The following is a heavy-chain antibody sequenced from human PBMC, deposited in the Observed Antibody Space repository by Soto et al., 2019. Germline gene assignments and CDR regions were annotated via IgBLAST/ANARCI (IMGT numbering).Heavy chain of an antibody. Sequence: PGGSLRLSCAASGFTFSSYAMSWVRQAPGKGLEWVSAISGRGGSTYYADSVKGRFTISRDNSKNTLYLQMNSLRAEDTAVYYCAKDYAPSSSWYFDYWGEGTLVTVSS. CDR1: GFTFSSYA. J-gene: IGHJ4*02. CDR3: AKDYAPSSSWYFDY. CDR2: ISGRGGST. V-gene: IGHV3-23*01. D-gene: IGHD6-13*01.